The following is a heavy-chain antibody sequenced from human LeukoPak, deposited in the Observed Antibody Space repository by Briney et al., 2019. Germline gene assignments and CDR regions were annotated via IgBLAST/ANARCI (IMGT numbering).Heavy chain of an antibody. V-gene: IGHV3-23*01. CDR1: GFNFKNYA. CDR2: IRESGNGT. CDR3: AKCAYYDFWSGHYKSHFDS. J-gene: IGHJ4*02. Sequence: GGSLRRSCVVSGFNFKNYAMSWVRQAPGKGLECVSSIRESGNGTDYADSVKGRFTVSRDNSKTTLYLHMNTLSAEDTAVYYCAKCAYYDFWSGHYKSHFDSWGQGTLVTVSP. D-gene: IGHD3-3*01.